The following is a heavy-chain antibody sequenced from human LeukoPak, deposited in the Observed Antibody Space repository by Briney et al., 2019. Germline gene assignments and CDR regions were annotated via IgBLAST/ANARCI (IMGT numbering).Heavy chain of an antibody. J-gene: IGHJ4*02. Sequence: SETLSLTCTVSGGSISSSSYYWGWIRQPPGTALEWIVSIYYSGSTYYNPSHKSRVTISVDTSKNQFSLKLSSVPAADTAVYYCARLMTYYDSSGYPSPGGFDYWGQGTLVTVSS. D-gene: IGHD3-22*01. CDR3: ARLMTYYDSSGYPSPGGFDY. V-gene: IGHV4-39*01. CDR1: GGSISSSSYY. CDR2: IYYSGST.